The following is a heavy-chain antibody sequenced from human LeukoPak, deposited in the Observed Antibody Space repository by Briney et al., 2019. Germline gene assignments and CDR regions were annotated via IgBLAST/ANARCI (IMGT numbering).Heavy chain of an antibody. V-gene: IGHV4-59*01. CDR2: IYYSGST. CDR1: GGSISSYY. CDR3: ARDSVDGSGTYYSDSPDY. J-gene: IGHJ4*02. D-gene: IGHD3-10*01. Sequence: SETLSLTCTVSGGSISSYYWSWIRQPPGKGLEWIGYIYYSGSTNYNPSLKSRVTISVDTSKNQFSLKLSSVTAADTAVYYCARDSVDGSGTYYSDSPDYWGQGTLVTVSS.